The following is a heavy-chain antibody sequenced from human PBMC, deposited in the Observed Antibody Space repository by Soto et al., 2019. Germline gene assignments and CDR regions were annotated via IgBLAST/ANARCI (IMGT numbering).Heavy chain of an antibody. CDR3: ARWVGGSMFDNSGKYDS. V-gene: IGHV3-30*03. CDR2: IAYDGSKT. J-gene: IGHJ5*01. Sequence: QVQLVESGGGVVQPGRSLRLTCAASGFTFSSNGMHWARQPPGKGLEWVALIAYDGSKTYYGDSVRGRFTISRDNSENTLFLQMNGVRAEDTAVYYCARWVGGSMFDNSGKYDSWGQGTLVTVSS. D-gene: IGHD3-22*01. CDR1: GFTFSSNG.